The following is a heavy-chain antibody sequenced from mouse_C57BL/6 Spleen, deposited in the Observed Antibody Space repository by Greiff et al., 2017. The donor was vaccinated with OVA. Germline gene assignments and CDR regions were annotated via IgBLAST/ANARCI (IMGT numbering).Heavy chain of an antibody. J-gene: IGHJ3*01. CDR3: TRWGFLLSSY. V-gene: IGHV1-15*01. CDR1: GYTFTDYE. Sequence: HVQLQPSGAELVRPGASVTLSCKASGYTFTDYEMHWVKQTPVHGLEWIGAIDPETGGTAYNQKVKGKAILTADKSSSTAYMELRSLTSEDSAVYYCTRWGFLLSSYWGQGTLVTVSA. CDR2: IDPETGGT.